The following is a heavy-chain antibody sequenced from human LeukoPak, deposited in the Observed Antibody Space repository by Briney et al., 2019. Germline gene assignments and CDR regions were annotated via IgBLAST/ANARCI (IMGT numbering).Heavy chain of an antibody. J-gene: IGHJ4*02. D-gene: IGHD6-19*01. CDR3: ARWAYSTDWYQYFDK. V-gene: IGHV4-59*08. CDR1: GGSISSYY. CDR2: IYCSGST. Sequence: PSETLSLTCTVSGGSISSYYWTWIRHPPGAGLEWIGYIYCSGSTNYNPSLKSRVTISVDTSKNQFSLKLSSVTAADTAVYYCARWAYSTDWYQYFDKWGQGTLVTVSS.